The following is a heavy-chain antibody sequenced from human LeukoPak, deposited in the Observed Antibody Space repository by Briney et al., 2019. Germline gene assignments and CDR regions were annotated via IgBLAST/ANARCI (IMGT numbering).Heavy chain of an antibody. Sequence: PGGSLRLSCAASGFTFSSYWMSWVRQAPGKGLEWVANIKQDGNEKYYVDSVKGRFTISRDNAKNSLYLQMNSLRAEDPAVYYCARERRIAAAGYYYFDYWGQGTLVTVSS. CDR1: GFTFSSYW. J-gene: IGHJ4*02. D-gene: IGHD6-13*01. CDR2: IKQDGNEK. V-gene: IGHV3-7*01. CDR3: ARERRIAAAGYYYFDY.